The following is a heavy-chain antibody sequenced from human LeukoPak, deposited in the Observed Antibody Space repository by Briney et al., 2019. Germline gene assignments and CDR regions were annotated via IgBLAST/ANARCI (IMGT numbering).Heavy chain of an antibody. Sequence: GGSLRLSCAASGFTFSSYAMSWVRQVPGKGLEWVSAISGSGSDTYYADSVKGRFTISRDNSKNTLYLQMNSLRAEDTAVYYCAKGDSSGYYYVLNYFDYWGQGTLVTVSS. CDR1: GFTFSSYA. CDR3: AKGDSSGYYYVLNYFDY. CDR2: ISGSGSDT. D-gene: IGHD3-22*01. V-gene: IGHV3-23*01. J-gene: IGHJ4*02.